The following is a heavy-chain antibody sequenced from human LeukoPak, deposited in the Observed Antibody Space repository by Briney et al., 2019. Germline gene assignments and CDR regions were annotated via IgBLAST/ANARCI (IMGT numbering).Heavy chain of an antibody. CDR2: IKHSGST. V-gene: IGHV4-34*01. CDR1: GGSFSGYY. CDR3: ATKPGYGIDV. Sequence: SETLSLTCAVYGGSFSGYYWNWIRQPPGKGLEWIGEIKHSGSTNYNPSLKSRVTISVDTSKNQFSLKLSSVTAADTAVYYCATKPGYGIDVWGHGTTVTVSS. J-gene: IGHJ6*02.